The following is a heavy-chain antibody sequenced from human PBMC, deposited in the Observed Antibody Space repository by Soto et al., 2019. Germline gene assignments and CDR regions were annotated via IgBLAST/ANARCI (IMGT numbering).Heavy chain of an antibody. CDR2: ISAYNGNT. CDR3: ARSAKGAAAGRSGAFDI. J-gene: IGHJ3*02. D-gene: IGHD6-13*01. CDR1: GYTFTSYG. Sequence: QVQLVQSGAEVKKPGASVKVSCKASGYTFTSYGISWARQAPGQGLEWMGWISAYNGNTNYAQKLQGRVTMTTDTSTSTAYMELRSLRSDDTAVYYCARSAKGAAAGRSGAFDIWGQGTMVTVSS. V-gene: IGHV1-18*01.